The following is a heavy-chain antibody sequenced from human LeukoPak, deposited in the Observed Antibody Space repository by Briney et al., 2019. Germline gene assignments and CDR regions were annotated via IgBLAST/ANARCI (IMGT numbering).Heavy chain of an antibody. V-gene: IGHV3-21*01. CDR1: GFTFSTYA. J-gene: IGHJ4*02. CDR3: ARTAYSSVWYILWFFDN. CDR2: ISSRSSYM. D-gene: IGHD6-19*01. Sequence: GGSLRLSCAASGFTFSTYAMNWFRQAPGKGLEWVSSISSRSSYMYYADSVKGRFTISRDDAKNSLYLQMNSLRAEDTAVYYCARTAYSSVWYILWFFDNWGQGALVTVSS.